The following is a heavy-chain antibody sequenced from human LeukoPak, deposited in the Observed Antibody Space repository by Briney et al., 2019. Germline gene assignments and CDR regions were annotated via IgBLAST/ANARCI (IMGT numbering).Heavy chain of an antibody. CDR2: ITTSHTYI. D-gene: IGHD3-9*01. V-gene: IGHV3-21*01. CDR1: GFTLSTYS. J-gene: IGHJ4*02. CDR3: ARGKGARHYVWLVNDF. Sequence: PGGSLRLSCAASGFTLSTYSMHWLRQAPGKGLEWVSSITTSHTYIYYADSVRDRFTISRDNANNSLYLQMNSLRAEDTALYYCARGKGARHYVWLVNDFWGQGTLVTVSS.